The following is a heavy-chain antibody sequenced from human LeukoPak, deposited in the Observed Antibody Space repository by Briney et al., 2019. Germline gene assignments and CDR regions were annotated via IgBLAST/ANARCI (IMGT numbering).Heavy chain of an antibody. CDR3: ARVLDGDSYDAFDI. V-gene: IGHV1-2*02. D-gene: IGHD4-17*01. CDR2: LNPHRGGT. J-gene: IGHJ3*02. Sequence: GASVEVSCKASGHTFTGYYMRCALQAPGQGLEWMGWLNPHRGGTHYALKFQDRVTMPRHMSISTGYMELSSLRSGDTAVYYCARVLDGDSYDAFDIWGQGTMVTVSS. CDR1: GHTFTGYY.